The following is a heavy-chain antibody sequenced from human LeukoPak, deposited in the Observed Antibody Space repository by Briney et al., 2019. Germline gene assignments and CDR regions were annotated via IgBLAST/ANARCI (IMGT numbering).Heavy chain of an antibody. Sequence: GGSLRLSCAASGFTFSNAWMSWVRQAPGKGLEWVSYISSSSSTIYYADSVKGRFTISRDNAKNSLYLQMNSLRAEDTAVYYCARDGSIAARQPDVWGQGTTVTVSS. D-gene: IGHD6-6*01. J-gene: IGHJ6*02. V-gene: IGHV3-48*01. CDR3: ARDGSIAARQPDV. CDR2: ISSSSSTI. CDR1: GFTFSNAW.